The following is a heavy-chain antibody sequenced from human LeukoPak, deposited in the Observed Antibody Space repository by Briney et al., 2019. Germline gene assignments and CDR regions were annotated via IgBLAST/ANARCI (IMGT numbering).Heavy chain of an antibody. CDR1: GYTFTSYG. D-gene: IGHD6-13*01. V-gene: IGHV1-18*01. CDR2: FSAYNGNT. Sequence: ASVKVSCKASGYTFTSYGISWVRQAPGQGLEWMGWFSAYNGNTNYAQKLQGRVTMTTDTSTSTAYMELRSLRSDDTAVYYCARGRVIGYSSSWYANWFDPWGQGTLVTVSS. CDR3: ARGRVIGYSSSWYANWFDP. J-gene: IGHJ5*02.